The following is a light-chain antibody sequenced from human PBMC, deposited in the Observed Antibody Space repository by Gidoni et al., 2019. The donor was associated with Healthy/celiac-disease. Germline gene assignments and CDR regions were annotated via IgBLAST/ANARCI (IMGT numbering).Light chain of an antibody. V-gene: IGKV1-27*01. CDR1: QGISNY. J-gene: IGKJ2*01. CDR3: KKYNSALGYT. Sequence: DIQITHSPSSLSASVGDRVTITCRASQGISNYLAWYQQKPGKVPKILIYAASTLQSGDPSRLSVSGSGTDFTLTISSLQPEEVATYYWKKYNSALGYTCGQGTKLEIK. CDR2: AAS.